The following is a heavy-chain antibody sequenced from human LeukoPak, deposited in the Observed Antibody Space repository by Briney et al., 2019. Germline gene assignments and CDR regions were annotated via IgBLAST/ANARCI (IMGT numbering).Heavy chain of an antibody. D-gene: IGHD3-22*01. Sequence: PGGSLRLSCAASGFTFSSYGMNWVRQAPGKGLEWVAYIWYDGSNKYYADSVKGRFTISRDNSKNTLYLQMNSLRAEDTAVYYCAKGDFYDCSGYYGFDYWGQGTLVTVSS. CDR2: IWYDGSNK. CDR1: GFTFSSYG. CDR3: AKGDFYDCSGYYGFDY. V-gene: IGHV3-30*02. J-gene: IGHJ4*02.